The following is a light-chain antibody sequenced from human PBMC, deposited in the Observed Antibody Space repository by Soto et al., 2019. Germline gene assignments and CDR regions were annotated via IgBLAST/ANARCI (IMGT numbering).Light chain of an antibody. CDR2: AAS. CDR3: QKYNSAPRT. Sequence: DIQMTQSPSSLSASLGDRVTITCRARQGIGNYLAWYQLQPGKVPKLLIYAASTLQSGVPSRFSGSGSGTDFTLTISSLQPEDAATYFCQKYNSAPRTFGQGTKVEI. V-gene: IGKV1-27*01. J-gene: IGKJ1*01. CDR1: QGIGNY.